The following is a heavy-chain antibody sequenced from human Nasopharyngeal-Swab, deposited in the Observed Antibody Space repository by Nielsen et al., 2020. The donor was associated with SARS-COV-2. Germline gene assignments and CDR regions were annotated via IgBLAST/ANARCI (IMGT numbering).Heavy chain of an antibody. CDR1: GFTFSTYS. D-gene: IGHD3-9*01. CDR2: ISSSSSYI. J-gene: IGHJ6*02. Sequence: GESLKISCAASGFTFSTYSMNWVRQAPGKGLEWVSSISSSSSYIYYADSLKGRFTISRDNAKNSLYLQMNSQRAEDTAVYYCARGCVLTGPSCYYYGMDVWGQGTTVTVSS. CDR3: ARGCVLTGPSCYYYGMDV. V-gene: IGHV3-21*01.